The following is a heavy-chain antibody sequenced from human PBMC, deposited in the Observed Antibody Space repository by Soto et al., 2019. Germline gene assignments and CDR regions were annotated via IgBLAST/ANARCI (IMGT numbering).Heavy chain of an antibody. CDR2: TYYRSKWYN. J-gene: IGHJ6*02. CDR3: ARVRYSSGLRYYYYYGMDV. Sequence: PSQTLSLTCAISGDSVSSNSAAWNWIRQSPSRGLEWLGRTYYRSKWYNDYAVSVKSRITINPDTSKNQFSLQLNSVTPEDTAVYYCARVRYSSGLRYYYYYGMDVWGQGTTDTVSS. D-gene: IGHD6-19*01. V-gene: IGHV6-1*01. CDR1: GDSVSSNSAA.